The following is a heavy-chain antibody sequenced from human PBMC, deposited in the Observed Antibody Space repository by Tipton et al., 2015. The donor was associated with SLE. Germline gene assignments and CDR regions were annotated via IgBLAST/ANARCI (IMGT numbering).Heavy chain of an antibody. V-gene: IGHV4-31*03. CDR1: GGSISSSDYY. D-gene: IGHD3-16*02. J-gene: IGHJ6*03. CDR2: IYYSGNT. CDR3: ARWGSFYYYMDV. Sequence: LRLSCTVSGGSISSSDYYWTWIRQHPGKGLEWIGYIYYSGNTYYNPSLKSRITISVDTSTNQFSLKLNSVTAADTAVYYCARWGSFYYYMDVWGKGTTVTVSS.